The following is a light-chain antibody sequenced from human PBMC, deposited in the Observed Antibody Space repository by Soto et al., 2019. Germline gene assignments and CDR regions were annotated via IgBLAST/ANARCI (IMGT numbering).Light chain of an antibody. V-gene: IGKV3D-15*01. J-gene: IGKJ5*01. CDR1: QSISKN. CDR3: QQQNQWTIT. Sequence: EIVMTQSPATRSLSPGERATLSWRASQSISKNLAWYQQKPGQAPRLLIYYISTRATGIPARFSVSGSGTEFTLTINSLKYEDSAVYDGQQQNQWTITFCQGTRLEIK. CDR2: YIS.